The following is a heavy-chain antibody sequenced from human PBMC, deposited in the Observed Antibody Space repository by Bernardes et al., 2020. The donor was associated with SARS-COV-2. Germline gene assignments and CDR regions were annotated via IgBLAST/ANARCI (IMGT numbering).Heavy chain of an antibody. J-gene: IGHJ6*02. Sequence: GGSLRLSCPASGFTFSSHAMSWVRKAPGKGLEWVSAVSGSGSGTYYADSVNGRFTISRNNSENTVYLQMNSLRAEDTAMYYCAKDLFDCSGGTCYSLRYSYALDVWGQGTTVSVSS. CDR2: VSGSGSGT. D-gene: IGHD2-15*01. V-gene: IGHV3-23*01. CDR1: GFTFSSHA. CDR3: AKDLFDCSGGTCYSLRYSYALDV.